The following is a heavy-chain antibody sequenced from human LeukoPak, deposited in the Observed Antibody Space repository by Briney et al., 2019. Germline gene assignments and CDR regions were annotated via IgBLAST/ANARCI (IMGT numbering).Heavy chain of an antibody. V-gene: IGHV1-2*06. J-gene: IGHJ4*02. Sequence: ASVKVSCKASGYTFSAYPIHWVRQAPGQGLEWVGRIYPSDGAKQYAQKFQGRVTMTRDTSTATAYMDLSSVRSDDTAVYYCARDGVAVIVEFDYWGQGTLVTVSS. D-gene: IGHD6-19*01. CDR2: IYPSDGAK. CDR1: GYTFSAYP. CDR3: ARDGVAVIVEFDY.